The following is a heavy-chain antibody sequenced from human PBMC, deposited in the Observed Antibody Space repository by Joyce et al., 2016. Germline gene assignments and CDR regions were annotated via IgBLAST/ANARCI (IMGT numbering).Heavy chain of an antibody. D-gene: IGHD6-19*01. CDR1: GWPFRGFL. CDR2: VNTSGAT. V-gene: IGHV4-34*01. CDR3: ARSQWLAPLMY. Sequence: HVQLHQWGAGLLKPSETLSLTCGVNGWPFRGFLWTWVRQPPGEGLQWIGDVNTSGATNYNPSLKSRVTISVDTSKNQFSLTLTSITAADTAMYYCARSQWLAPLMYWGQGSLVAVSS. J-gene: IGHJ4*02.